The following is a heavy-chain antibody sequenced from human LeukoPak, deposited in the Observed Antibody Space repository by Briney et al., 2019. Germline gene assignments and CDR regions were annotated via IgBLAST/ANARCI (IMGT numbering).Heavy chain of an antibody. J-gene: IGHJ6*02. CDR1: GFILSNYR. CDR2: ISSSGNSR. V-gene: IGHV3-48*04. Sequence: PGGSLRLSCAASGFILSNYRMNWVRQAPGKGLEWVSYISSSGNSREYADSVKGRFTISRDNARDSLHLQMNSLRVEDTAVYYCAREGYDHVWQTTEQDGMDVWGQGTTVTVSS. D-gene: IGHD3-16*01. CDR3: AREGYDHVWQTTEQDGMDV.